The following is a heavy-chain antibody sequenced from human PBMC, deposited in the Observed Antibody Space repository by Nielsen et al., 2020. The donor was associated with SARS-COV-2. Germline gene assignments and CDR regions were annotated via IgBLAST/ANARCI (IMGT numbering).Heavy chain of an antibody. J-gene: IGHJ4*02. CDR1: GFTFDDYA. CDR3: AKDGHSSGWYGAPDY. V-gene: IGHV3-9*01. D-gene: IGHD6-19*01. Sequence: SLKISCAASGFTFDDYAMHWVRQAPGKGLEWVSGISWNSGSIGYADSVKGRFTISRDNAKNSLYLQMNSLRAEGTALYYCAKDGHSSGWYGAPDYWGQGTLVTVSS. CDR2: ISWNSGSI.